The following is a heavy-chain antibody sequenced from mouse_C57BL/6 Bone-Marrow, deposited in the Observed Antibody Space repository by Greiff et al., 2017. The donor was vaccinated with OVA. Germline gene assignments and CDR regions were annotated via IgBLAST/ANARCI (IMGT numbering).Heavy chain of an antibody. CDR3: ASPVRYGWYFDV. D-gene: IGHD1-1*01. CDR1: GYTFTSYT. CDR2: INPSSGYT. Sequence: QVQLQQSGAELARPGASVKMSCKASGYTFTSYTMHWVKQRPGQGLEWIGYINPSSGYTKYNQKFKDKATLAADKSASTAYMQLSSLTSEDSAVYYCASPVRYGWYFDVWGTGTTVTVSS. J-gene: IGHJ1*03. V-gene: IGHV1-4*01.